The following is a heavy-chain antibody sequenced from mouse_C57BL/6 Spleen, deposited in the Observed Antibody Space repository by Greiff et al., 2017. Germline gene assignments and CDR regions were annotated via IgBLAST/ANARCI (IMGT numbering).Heavy chain of an antibody. D-gene: IGHD2-4*01. CDR2: ISYDGSN. J-gene: IGHJ2*01. Sequence: ESGPGLVKPSQSLSLTCSVTGYSITSGYYWNWIRQFPGNKLEWMGYISYDGSNNYNPSLKNRISITRDTSKNQFFLKLNSVTTEDTATYYCARMPGYDYDGVYYFDYWGQGTTLTVSS. V-gene: IGHV3-6*01. CDR1: GYSITSGYY. CDR3: ARMPGYDYDGVYYFDY.